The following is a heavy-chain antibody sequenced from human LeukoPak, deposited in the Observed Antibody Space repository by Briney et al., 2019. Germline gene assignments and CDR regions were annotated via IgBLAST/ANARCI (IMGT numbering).Heavy chain of an antibody. J-gene: IGHJ6*02. CDR2: INSDGRST. CDR1: GFTFSSYW. V-gene: IGHV3-74*01. D-gene: IGHD5-18*01. CDR3: ARGLRGYSYGPRPYYGMDV. Sequence: GGSLRLYCAASGFTFSSYWMHWVRQAPGKGLVWVLRINSDGRSTSYADSVKGRFTISRDNAKNTLYLQMNSLRAEDTAVYYCARGLRGYSYGPRPYYGMDVWGQGTTVTVSS.